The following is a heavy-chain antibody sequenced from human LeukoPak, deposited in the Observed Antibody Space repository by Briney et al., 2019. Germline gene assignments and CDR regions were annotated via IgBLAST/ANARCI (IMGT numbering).Heavy chain of an antibody. Sequence: PGGSLRLSCAASGFTFSDYYMSWIRQAPGKGLEWISYISSSGSTIYYADSVKGRFTISRDNAKNSLYLQMNSLRAEDTAVYYCARASRGVDRAFDTWGQGTMVTVSS. CDR2: ISSSGSTI. J-gene: IGHJ3*02. V-gene: IGHV3-11*01. CDR1: GFTFSDYY. D-gene: IGHD3-10*01. CDR3: ARASRGVDRAFDT.